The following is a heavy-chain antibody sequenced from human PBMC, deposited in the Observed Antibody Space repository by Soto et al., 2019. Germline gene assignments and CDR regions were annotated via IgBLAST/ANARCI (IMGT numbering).Heavy chain of an antibody. CDR3: SKDTPSTY. J-gene: IGHJ4*02. CDR2: IYTGGDA. V-gene: IGHV3-53*02. Sequence: EVQLVETGGGLIQPGGSLRLSCAASGFTVSSSYMNLVRQAPGKGLHWVSVIYTGGDAFYADSVKGRFTISRDISKNTVYLQMNNLRAEDTAIYYCSKDTPSTYWGRGTLVTVSS. CDR1: GFTVSSSY. D-gene: IGHD2-15*01.